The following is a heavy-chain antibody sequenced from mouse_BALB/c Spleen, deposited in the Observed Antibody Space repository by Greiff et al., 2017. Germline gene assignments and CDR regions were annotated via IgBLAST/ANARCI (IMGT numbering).Heavy chain of an antibody. Sequence: QVQLQQPGAELVRPGASVKLSCKASGYTFTSYWINWVKQRPGQGLEWIGNIYPSDSYTNYNQKFKDKATLTVDKSSSTAYMQLSSPTSEDSAVYYCTRGEGYAMDHWGQGTSVTVSS. D-gene: IGHD2-13*01. CDR1: GYTFTSYW. V-gene: IGHV1-69*02. CDR2: IYPSDSYT. CDR3: TRGEGYAMDH. J-gene: IGHJ4*01.